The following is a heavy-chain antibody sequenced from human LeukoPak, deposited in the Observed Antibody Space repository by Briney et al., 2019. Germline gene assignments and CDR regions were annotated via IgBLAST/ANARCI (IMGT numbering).Heavy chain of an antibody. CDR2: ILGNGRST. CDR3: GKPQSRARGFSMDV. Sequence: GGSLRLSCAASGSTFSNYAMNWVRQAPGKGLEWVAAILGNGRSTYYTDSVKGRFTISRDNSKNTLYLQMHTLRVEDTAVYYCGKPQSRARGFSMDVWGKGTTVTVSS. J-gene: IGHJ6*03. V-gene: IGHV3-23*01. CDR1: GSTFSNYA.